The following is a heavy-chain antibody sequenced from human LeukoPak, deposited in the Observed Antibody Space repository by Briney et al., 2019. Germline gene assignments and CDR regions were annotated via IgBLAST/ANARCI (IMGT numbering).Heavy chain of an antibody. CDR2: ISRSGGTT. Sequence: GGSLRLSCAVSEFTFRSYAMTWVRQAPGKGLEWVSAISRSGGTTYYADSVKGRFTISRDNSKNTLYLQMSSLRAEDTAIYYCAKTPKLIRGTPDYWGQGTLVIVSS. V-gene: IGHV3-23*01. CDR3: AKTPKLIRGTPDY. J-gene: IGHJ4*02. CDR1: EFTFRSYA. D-gene: IGHD3-10*01.